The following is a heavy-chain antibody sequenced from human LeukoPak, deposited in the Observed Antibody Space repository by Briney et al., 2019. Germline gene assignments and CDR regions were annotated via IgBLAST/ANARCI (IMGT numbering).Heavy chain of an antibody. CDR2: IKHSGST. CDR1: GGSFSGYY. D-gene: IGHD6-19*01. V-gene: IGHV4-34*01. CDR3: ATLGAVAGTKYYYYYMDV. J-gene: IGHJ6*03. Sequence: PSETLSLTCAVYGGSFSGYYWSWVRQPPRKGMAWSGEIKHSGSTNYNPSLMSRVTISVDTSKNQFSLKLSSVTAADTAVYYCATLGAVAGTKYYYYYMDVWGKGATVTVSS.